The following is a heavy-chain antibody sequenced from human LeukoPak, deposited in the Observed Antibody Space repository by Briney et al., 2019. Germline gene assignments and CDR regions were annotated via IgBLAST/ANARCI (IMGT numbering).Heavy chain of an antibody. CDR1: GGSISSSSYY. Sequence: SETLSLTCTVSGGSISSSSYYWGWIRQPPGKGLEWIGSIYYSGRSYYNPSLKSRVTISVATSENQFSLKLSSVTAADTSVYYCARHRYCSSTSCYIFVVPWWFHPWGQGTLVTVSS. V-gene: IGHV4-39*01. J-gene: IGHJ5*02. CDR3: ARHRYCSSTSCYIFVVPWWFHP. D-gene: IGHD2-2*02. CDR2: IYYSGRS.